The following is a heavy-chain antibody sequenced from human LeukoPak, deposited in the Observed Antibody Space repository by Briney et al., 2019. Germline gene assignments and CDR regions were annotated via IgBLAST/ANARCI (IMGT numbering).Heavy chain of an antibody. CDR2: ISYDGSNK. J-gene: IGHJ4*02. CDR3: ARGPTLLRFLECDY. Sequence: PGGSLRLSCVASGFTFSSYAMHWVRQAPGKGLEWVAVISYDGSNKYYADSVKGRFTISRDNSKNTLYLQMNSLRAEDTAVYYCARGPTLLRFLECDYWGQGTLVTVSS. V-gene: IGHV3-30*04. D-gene: IGHD3-3*01. CDR1: GFTFSSYA.